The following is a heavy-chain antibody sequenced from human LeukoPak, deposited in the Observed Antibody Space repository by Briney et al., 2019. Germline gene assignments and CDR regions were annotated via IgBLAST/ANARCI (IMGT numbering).Heavy chain of an antibody. J-gene: IGHJ6*02. V-gene: IGHV3-23*01. CDR2: ISGSGGST. D-gene: IGHD3-10*01. CDR3: ARDVRGSGSYPTYYYTGMDV. CDR1: GFTFSSYA. Sequence: GSLRLSCAASGFTFSSYAMSWVRQAPGKGLEWVSAISGSGGSTYYADSVKGRFTISRDNAKNSLYLQMNSLRAEDTAVYHCARDVRGSGSYPTYYYTGMDVWGQGTTVTVSS.